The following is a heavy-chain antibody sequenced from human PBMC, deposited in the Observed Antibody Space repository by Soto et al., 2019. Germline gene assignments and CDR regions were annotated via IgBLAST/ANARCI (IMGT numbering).Heavy chain of an antibody. CDR3: ARERGRGMVRGVKRNYYFDY. D-gene: IGHD3-10*01. J-gene: IGHJ4*02. CDR2: IYYSGST. CDR1: GGYISSGGYY. V-gene: IGHV4-30-4*08. Sequence: KPSETLSLTCTVSGGYISSGGYYWTWIRQHPGKGLEWIGYIYYSGSTYYNPSLKSRVTISVDTSKNQFSLKLSSVTAADTAVYYCARERGRGMVRGVKRNYYFDYWGQGTLVTVSS.